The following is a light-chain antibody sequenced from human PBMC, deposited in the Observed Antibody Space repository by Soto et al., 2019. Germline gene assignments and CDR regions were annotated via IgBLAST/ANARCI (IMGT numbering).Light chain of an antibody. CDR1: QSVSSSY. J-gene: IGKJ1*01. CDR3: QQRSNWPWA. CDR2: GAS. V-gene: IGKV3D-20*02. Sequence: EIVLTQSPGTLSLSPGERATLPCRASQSVSSSYLAWYQQKPGQAPRLVIYGASNRATGVPPRFSGSGSGADFTLTISSLEPEDFAVYYCQQRSNWPWAFGQGTKVDIK.